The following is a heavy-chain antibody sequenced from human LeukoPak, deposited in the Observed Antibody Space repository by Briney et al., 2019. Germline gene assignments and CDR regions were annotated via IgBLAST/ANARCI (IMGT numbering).Heavy chain of an antibody. CDR1: GGSISSGSYY. J-gene: IGHJ4*02. Sequence: SQTLSLTCTVSGGSISSGSYYWSWIRQPAGTGLEWIGRIYTSGSTNYNPSLKSRVTISVDTSKNQFSLKLSSVTAADPAVYYCARAEGYDFWSGYFRFGSFDYWGQGTLVTVSS. CDR3: ARAEGYDFWSGYFRFGSFDY. V-gene: IGHV4-61*02. D-gene: IGHD3-3*01. CDR2: IYTSGST.